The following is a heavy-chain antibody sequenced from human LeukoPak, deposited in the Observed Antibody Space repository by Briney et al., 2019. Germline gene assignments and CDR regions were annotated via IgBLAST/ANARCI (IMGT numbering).Heavy chain of an antibody. CDR2: IIPILGIA. J-gene: IGHJ5*02. CDR1: GGTFSSYA. Sequence: ASVKVSCKASGGTFSSYAISWVRQAPGQGLEWMGRIIPILGIANYAQKFQGRVTITADKSTSTAYMELSSLRSEDTAVYYCARGATMVRGVITGGYNCFDPWGQGTLVTVSS. D-gene: IGHD3-10*01. CDR3: ARGATMVRGVITGGYNCFDP. V-gene: IGHV1-69*04.